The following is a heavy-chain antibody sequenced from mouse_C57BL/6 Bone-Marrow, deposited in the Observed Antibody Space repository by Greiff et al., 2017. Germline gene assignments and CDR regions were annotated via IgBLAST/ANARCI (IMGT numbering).Heavy chain of an antibody. CDR1: GYTFTDYY. J-gene: IGHJ2*01. D-gene: IGHD2-4*01. CDR3: ANGYDYAFDY. Sequence: VQLQQSGPELVKPGASVKISCKASGYTFTDYYMNWVKQSHGKSLEWIGDIHPNNGGTSYNQKFKGKATLTVDKYSSTAYMALRSLTSEDSAVYYCANGYDYAFDYWGQGTTLTVSS. V-gene: IGHV1-26*01. CDR2: IHPNNGGT.